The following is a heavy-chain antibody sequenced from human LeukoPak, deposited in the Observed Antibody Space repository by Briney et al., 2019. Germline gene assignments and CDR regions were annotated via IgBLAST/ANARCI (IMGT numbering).Heavy chain of an antibody. CDR2: ISSSGSTM. D-gene: IGHD4-17*01. CDR1: GFTFSSYE. J-gene: IGHJ4*02. CDR3: ARYGDY. Sequence: PGGSLRLSCAASGFTFSSYEMIWVRQAPEKGLEWVSYISSSGSTMYYADSVKGRFIISRDNAKNSLYLQMNSLRAEDTAVYYCARYGDYWGQGTLVTVSS. V-gene: IGHV3-48*03.